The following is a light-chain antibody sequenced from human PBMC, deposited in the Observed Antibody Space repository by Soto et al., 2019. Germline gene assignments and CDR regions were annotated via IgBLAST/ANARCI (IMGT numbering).Light chain of an antibody. J-gene: IGKJ1*01. CDR2: TAS. CDR3: QQYYNTPRT. CDR1: QRISNY. Sequence: DIQMTQSPSSLSASVGDRVTITCRASQRISNYLNWYQQKPGKAPKLLIYTASNLETGVPSRFSGSGSGTDFTLTISSLHPEDIATYYCQQYYNTPRTFGQGTKVEIK. V-gene: IGKV1-33*01.